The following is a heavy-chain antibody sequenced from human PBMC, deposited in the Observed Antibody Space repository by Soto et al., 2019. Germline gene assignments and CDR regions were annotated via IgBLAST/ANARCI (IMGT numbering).Heavy chain of an antibody. CDR2: IIPILGIA. V-gene: IGHV1-69*08. D-gene: IGHD6-13*01. Sequence: QVQLVQSGAEVKKPGSSVKVSCKASGGTFSSYTISWVRQAPGQGLECMGRIIPILGIANYAQKFQGRVRITAEKSRSTAYMELSSLRSEDTAVYYCARDRRGIAAAGTFYYGMDVWGQGTTVTVSS. CDR3: ARDRRGIAAAGTFYYGMDV. CDR1: GGTFSSYT. J-gene: IGHJ6*02.